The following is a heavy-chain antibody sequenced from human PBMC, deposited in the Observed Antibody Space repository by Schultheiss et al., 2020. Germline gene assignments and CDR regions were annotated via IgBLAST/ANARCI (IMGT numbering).Heavy chain of an antibody. CDR1: GFTFSSYS. Sequence: GESLKISCAASGFTFSSYSMNWVRQAPGKGLEWVSYISSSSSTIYYADSVKGRFTISRDNAKNSLYLQMNSLRDEDTAVYYCAKNPPLMDNESSGYYDNWGQGTLVTVSS. CDR2: ISSSSSTI. J-gene: IGHJ4*02. CDR3: AKNPPLMDNESSGYYDN. D-gene: IGHD3-22*01. V-gene: IGHV3-48*02.